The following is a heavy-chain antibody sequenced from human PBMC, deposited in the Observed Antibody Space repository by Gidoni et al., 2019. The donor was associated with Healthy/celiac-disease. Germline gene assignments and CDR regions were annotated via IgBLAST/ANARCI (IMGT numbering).Heavy chain of an antibody. CDR3: ARRGRWLQLSP. J-gene: IGHJ5*02. D-gene: IGHD5-12*01. V-gene: IGHV4-34*01. CDR2: INHSGST. Sequence: QVQLQQWGAGLLKPSETLSLTCAVYGGSFSGYYWSWIRQPPGKGREWIGEINHSGSTNYNPSLKSRVTISVDTSKNQFSLKLSSVTAADTAVYYCARRGRWLQLSPWGQGTLVTVSS. CDR1: GGSFSGYY.